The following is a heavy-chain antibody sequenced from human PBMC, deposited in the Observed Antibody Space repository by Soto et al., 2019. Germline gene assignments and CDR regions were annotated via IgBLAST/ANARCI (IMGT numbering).Heavy chain of an antibody. CDR1: GFTFSSYS. D-gene: IGHD6-19*01. Sequence: EVQLVESGGGLVKPGGSLGLSCAASGFTFSSYSMNWVRQAPGKGLEWVSSISSSSSYIYYADSVKGRFTISRDNAKNSLYLQMNSLRAEDTAVYYCARVRSVAANFDYWGQGTLVTVSS. CDR3: ARVRSVAANFDY. J-gene: IGHJ4*02. V-gene: IGHV3-21*01. CDR2: ISSSSSYI.